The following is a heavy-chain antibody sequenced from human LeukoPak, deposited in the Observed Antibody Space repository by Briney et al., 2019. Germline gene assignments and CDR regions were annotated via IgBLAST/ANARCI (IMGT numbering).Heavy chain of an antibody. D-gene: IGHD3-3*01. CDR3: ARDQPYYDFWSGYYLESNWFDP. CDR1: GYTFTSYG. J-gene: IGHJ5*02. CDR2: IRAYNGNT. V-gene: IGHV1-18*01. Sequence: ASVKVSCKASGYTFTSYGISWVRQAPGQGLGWMGWIRAYNGNTNYAQKLQGRVTMTTDTSTSTAYMELRSLRSDDTAVYYCARDQPYYDFWSGYYLESNWFDPWGQGTLVTVSS.